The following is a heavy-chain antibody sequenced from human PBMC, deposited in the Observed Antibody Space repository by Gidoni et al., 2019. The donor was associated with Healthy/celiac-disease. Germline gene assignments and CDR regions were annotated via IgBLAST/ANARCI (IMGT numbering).Heavy chain of an antibody. J-gene: IGHJ4*02. Sequence: QLQLQESGPGLVKPSETLSLTCTVSGGSISSSSYYWGWIRQPPGKGLEWIGSIYYSGSTYYNPSLKSRVTISVDTSKNQFSLKLSSVTAADTAVYYCARGPQDSSGYYYYYWGQGTLVTVSS. CDR2: IYYSGST. CDR3: ARGPQDSSGYYYYY. CDR1: GGSISSSSYY. D-gene: IGHD3-22*01. V-gene: IGHV4-39*07.